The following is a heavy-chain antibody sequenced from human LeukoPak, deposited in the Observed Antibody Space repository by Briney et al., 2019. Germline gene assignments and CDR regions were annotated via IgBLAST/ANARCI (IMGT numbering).Heavy chain of an antibody. CDR2: SYHTGST. Sequence: SETLSLTCSVSGYSITSGYYWGWIRQTPGKGLEWIGSSYHTGSTLYNPSLKSRVTISVDPSKNQFSLKLSSVTAADTAVYYCARSPAAAGKVFYFDYWGQGTLVTVSS. V-gene: IGHV4-38-2*02. CDR3: ARSPAAAGKVFYFDY. CDR1: GYSITSGYY. J-gene: IGHJ4*02. D-gene: IGHD6-13*01.